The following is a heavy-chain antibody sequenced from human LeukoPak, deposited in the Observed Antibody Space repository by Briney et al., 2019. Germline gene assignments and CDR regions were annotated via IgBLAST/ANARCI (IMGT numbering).Heavy chain of an antibody. V-gene: IGHV4-59*12. CDR3: ARGVGDYSYYYYYGMDV. CDR1: GGSISSYY. Sequence: SETLSLTCTVSGGSISSYYWSWIRQPPGKGLEWIGYIYYSGSTYYNPSLKSRVTISVDTSKNQFSLKLSSVTAADTAVYYCARGVGDYSYYYYYGMDVWGQGTTVTVSS. CDR2: IYYSGST. J-gene: IGHJ6*02. D-gene: IGHD4-17*01.